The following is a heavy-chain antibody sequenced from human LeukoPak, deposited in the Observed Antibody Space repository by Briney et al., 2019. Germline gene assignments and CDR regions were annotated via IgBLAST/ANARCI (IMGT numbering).Heavy chain of an antibody. CDR1: GGSISSGGYS. Sequence: SETLSLTCAVSGGSISSGGYSWNWIRQPPGKGLEWIGYLYYSGSTSYNPSLKSRVTMSVDTSKSQFSLNLMSVTAADTAVYYCTRDTGTTGEVKFDPWGQGTLVTVSS. V-gene: IGHV4-30-4*07. D-gene: IGHD4-17*01. CDR2: LYYSGST. J-gene: IGHJ5*02. CDR3: TRDTGTTGEVKFDP.